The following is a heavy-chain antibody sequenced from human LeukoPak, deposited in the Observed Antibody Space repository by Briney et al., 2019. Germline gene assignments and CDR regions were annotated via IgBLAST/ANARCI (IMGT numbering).Heavy chain of an antibody. Sequence: PSETLPLTCTVSGGSISSRSYCWSWIRQPAGKGLEWIGRIYSSGSTNYSPSLKSRVTMSVDTSRNQFSLKLRSVTAADTAVYYCARGVARSSKFHFSYYFDYWGQGTLVTVSS. CDR3: ARGVARSSKFHFSYYFDY. J-gene: IGHJ4*02. V-gene: IGHV4-61*02. CDR1: GGSISSRSYC. CDR2: IYSSGST. D-gene: IGHD6-6*01.